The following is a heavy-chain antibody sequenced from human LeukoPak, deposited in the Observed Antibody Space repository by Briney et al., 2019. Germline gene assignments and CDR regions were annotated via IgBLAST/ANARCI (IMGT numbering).Heavy chain of an antibody. CDR2: INHSGST. CDR1: GGSFSLYY. J-gene: IGHJ4*02. V-gene: IGHV4-34*01. D-gene: IGHD4-17*01. Sequence: SETLSLTCAVSGGSFSLYYWSWIRQPPGRGLEWIGEINHSGSTNYNPPLKSRATISVDTSKNQISLKLNSVTAADTAVYYCARGNHYGDFLDYWGQGTLVTVSS. CDR3: ARGNHYGDFLDY.